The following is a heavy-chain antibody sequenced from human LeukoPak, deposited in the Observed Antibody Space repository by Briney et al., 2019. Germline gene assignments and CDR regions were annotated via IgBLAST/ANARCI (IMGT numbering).Heavy chain of an antibody. CDR3: ARARKDVPRGWYYYMDV. CDR1: GFTVSSDY. Sequence: GGSLRLSCAASGFTVSSDYMNWVRQAPGKGLEWVSLIYSGDSTNYADSVKGRFTISRDNSKNTLYLQMDSLRAEDTAVYYCARARKDVPRGWYYYMDVWGKGTTVTVSS. J-gene: IGHJ6*03. CDR2: IYSGDST. D-gene: IGHD1-14*01. V-gene: IGHV3-53*01.